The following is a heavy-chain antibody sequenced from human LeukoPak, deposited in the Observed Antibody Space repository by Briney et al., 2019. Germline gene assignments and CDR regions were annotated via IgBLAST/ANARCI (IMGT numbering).Heavy chain of an antibody. D-gene: IGHD3-3*01. CDR2: INPNSGGT. Sequence: ASVKVSCKASGYTFTGYYMHWVRQAPGQGLEWMGWINPNSGGTNYAQKFQGRVTMTRDTSISTAYMELSRLRSDDTAVYYCASSHDFWSGYRFDYWGQGTLVTVSS. J-gene: IGHJ4*02. CDR1: GYTFTGYY. V-gene: IGHV1-2*02. CDR3: ASSHDFWSGYRFDY.